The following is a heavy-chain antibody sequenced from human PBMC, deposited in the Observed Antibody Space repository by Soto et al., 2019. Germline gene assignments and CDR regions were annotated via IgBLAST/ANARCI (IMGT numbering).Heavy chain of an antibody. D-gene: IGHD3-22*01. Sequence: GGSLRLSCAASGFTFSSYGMHWVRQAPGKGLEWVAVISYDGSNKYYADSVKGRFTISRDNSKNTLYLQMNSLRAEDTAVYYCARDKYGYYYDSRPWYFDYWGQGTLVTVSS. V-gene: IGHV3-30*03. CDR2: ISYDGSNK. CDR1: GFTFSSYG. CDR3: ARDKYGYYYDSRPWYFDY. J-gene: IGHJ4*02.